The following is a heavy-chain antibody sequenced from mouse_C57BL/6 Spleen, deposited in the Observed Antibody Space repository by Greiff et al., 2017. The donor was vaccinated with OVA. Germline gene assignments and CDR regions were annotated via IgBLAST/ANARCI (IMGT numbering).Heavy chain of an antibody. J-gene: IGHJ4*01. CDR3: AIYEATYYYAMDY. D-gene: IGHD3-2*02. V-gene: IGHV1-50*01. CDR2: IDPSDSYT. CDR1: GYTFTSYW. Sequence: VQLQQPGAELVKPGASVKLSCKASGYTFTSYWMQWVKQRPGQGLEWIGEIDPSDSYTNYNQKFKGKATLTVDTSSSTAYMQLSSLTSEDSAVYYCAIYEATYYYAMDYWGQGTSVTVSS.